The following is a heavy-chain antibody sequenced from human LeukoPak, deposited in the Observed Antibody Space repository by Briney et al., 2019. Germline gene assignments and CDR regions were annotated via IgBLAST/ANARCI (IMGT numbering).Heavy chain of an antibody. Sequence: VASVKVSCKAAGYTFTGYYMFWVRQAPGQGLEWMGRINPNSGGTNYAQKFQGRVTMTRDTSISTAYMELSRLRSDDTAVYYCAGGYCSGGSCYSVENWFDPWGQGTLVTVSS. CDR3: AGGYCSGGSCYSVENWFDP. D-gene: IGHD2-15*01. V-gene: IGHV1-2*06. CDR2: INPNSGGT. CDR1: GYTFTGYY. J-gene: IGHJ5*02.